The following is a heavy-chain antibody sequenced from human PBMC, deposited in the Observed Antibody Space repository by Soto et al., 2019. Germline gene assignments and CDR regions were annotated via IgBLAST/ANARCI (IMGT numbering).Heavy chain of an antibody. CDR1: GGSVSSGSYY. D-gene: IGHD2-2*01. CDR2: IYYSGST. J-gene: IGHJ4*02. CDR3: ARVTVLVPAAIRYFDY. Sequence: SETLSLTCTVSGGSVSSGSYYWSWIRQPPGKGLEWIGYIYYSGSTNYNPSLKSRVTISVDTSKNQFSLKLSSVTAADTAVYYCARVTVLVPAAIRYFDYCGQGTLVTVSS. V-gene: IGHV4-61*01.